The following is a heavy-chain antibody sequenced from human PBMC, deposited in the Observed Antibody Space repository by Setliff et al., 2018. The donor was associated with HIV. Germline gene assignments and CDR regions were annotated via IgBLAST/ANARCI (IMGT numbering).Heavy chain of an antibody. D-gene: IGHD3-10*01. CDR1: GDTFSSYV. CDR3: ARGDYYGSGNYPPPYYFDY. J-gene: IGHJ4*02. CDR2: IIPIFGTP. Sequence: SVKVSCKASGDTFSSYVISWVRQAPGQGLEWMGGIIPIFGTPNYAQRFQGRVTITTDESTSTAYMDLSSLRSEDTAVYYCARGDYYGSGNYPPPYYFDYWGQGTLVTV. V-gene: IGHV1-69*05.